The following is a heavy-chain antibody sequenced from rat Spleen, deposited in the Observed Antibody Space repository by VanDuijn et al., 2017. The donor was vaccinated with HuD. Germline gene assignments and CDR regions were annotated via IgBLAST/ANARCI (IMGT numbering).Heavy chain of an antibody. Sequence: EVQLQESGPGLVKPSQSLSLTCSVTGYSITSNYWGWIRKFPGNKVEWMGYITYSGGTSYNPSLKSRISITRDTSKNQFFVQLNSVTTEDTATYYCARYRNSMGLFDYGGQGLMVTVSS. D-gene: IGHD1-7*01. CDR2: ITYSGGT. CDR1: GYSITSNY. V-gene: IGHV3-1*01. CDR3: ARYRNSMGLFDY. J-gene: IGHJ2*01.